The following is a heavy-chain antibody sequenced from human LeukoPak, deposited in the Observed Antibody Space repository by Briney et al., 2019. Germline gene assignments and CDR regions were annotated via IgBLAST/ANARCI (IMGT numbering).Heavy chain of an antibody. V-gene: IGHV1-3*01. Sequence: ASVKVSCKASGYTFTSYAIHWVRQAPGQRLEWMEWINAGNGNTEYSQKSLGRVTITRDTSASTVYMGLSSLRSEDTAAYYCATSGRAVAGIGFNYWGQGTLVTVSS. CDR2: INAGNGNT. D-gene: IGHD6-19*01. CDR3: ATSGRAVAGIGFNY. J-gene: IGHJ4*02. CDR1: GYTFTSYA.